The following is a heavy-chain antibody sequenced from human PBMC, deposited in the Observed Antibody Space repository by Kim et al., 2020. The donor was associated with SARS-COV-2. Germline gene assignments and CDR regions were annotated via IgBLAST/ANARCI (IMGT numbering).Heavy chain of an antibody. CDR1: GFTFSSYW. D-gene: IGHD3-10*01. V-gene: IGHV3-74*01. CDR3: ARAVTMVRGVITTGY. Sequence: GGSLRLSCAASGFTFSSYWMHWVRQAPGKGLVWVSRINSDGSSTSYADSVKGRFTISRDNAKNTLYLQMNSLRAEDTAVYYCARAVTMVRGVITTGYWGQGTLVTVSS. J-gene: IGHJ4*02. CDR2: INSDGSST.